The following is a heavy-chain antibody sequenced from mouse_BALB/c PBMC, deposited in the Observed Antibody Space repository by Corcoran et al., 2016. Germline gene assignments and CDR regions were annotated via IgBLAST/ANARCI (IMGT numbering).Heavy chain of an antibody. J-gene: IGHJ1*01. V-gene: IGHV14-3*02. Sequence: EVQLQQSGAELVKPGASVKLSCTASGFNIKDTYMHWVKQRPEQGLEWIGRIDPANGNTKYDPKFQGKATITADTSSNTAYLQLSSLTSEDTAVYYCANWDCYFDVWGAGTTVTVS. D-gene: IGHD4-1*01. CDR3: ANWDCYFDV. CDR1: GFNIKDTY. CDR2: IDPANGNT.